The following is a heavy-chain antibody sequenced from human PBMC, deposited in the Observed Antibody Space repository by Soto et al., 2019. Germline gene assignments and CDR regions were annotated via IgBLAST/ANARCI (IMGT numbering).Heavy chain of an antibody. CDR1: GGSISSYY. CDR3: ARRLGYCSGGSCYSGHYYYYMDV. J-gene: IGHJ6*03. CDR2: IYYSGST. Sequence: SETLSLTCTVSGGSISSYYWSWIRQPPGKGLEWIGYIYYSGSTNYNPSLKSRVTISVDTSKNQFSLKLSSVTAADTAVYYCARRLGYCSGGSCYSGHYYYYMDVWGKGTTVTVSS. V-gene: IGHV4-59*08. D-gene: IGHD2-15*01.